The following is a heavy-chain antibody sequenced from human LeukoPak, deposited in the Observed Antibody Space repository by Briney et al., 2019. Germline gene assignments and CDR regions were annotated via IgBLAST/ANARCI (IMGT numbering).Heavy chain of an antibody. CDR3: ARSYSYGGIHY. Sequence: GRSLRLSCAASGFTFSSYSMHWVRQAPGKGLEWVAVISYDGSNKYYAGSVKGRFTISRDNSKNTLYLQMNSLRAEDTAVYYCARSYSYGGIHYWGQGTLVTVSS. CDR1: GFTFSSYS. V-gene: IGHV3-30*04. CDR2: ISYDGSNK. D-gene: IGHD5-18*01. J-gene: IGHJ4*02.